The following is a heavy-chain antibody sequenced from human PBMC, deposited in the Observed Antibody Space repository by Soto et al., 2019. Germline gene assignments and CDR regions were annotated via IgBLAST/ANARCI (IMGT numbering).Heavy chain of an antibody. J-gene: IGHJ6*02. V-gene: IGHV4-39*01. CDR3: APLSVSLSGPYGIHV. CDR1: GYSVTSSDYY. CDR2: MFYSGPT. D-gene: IGHD2-15*01. Sequence: SETLSLTCSVSGYSVTSSDYYWAWIRQPPGKGLEWIGSMFYSGPTYCNPSLKSRVTLSVDTSKNQFSVRLNSVTAADTAVYYCAPLSVSLSGPYGIHVWGQGTTVTVSS.